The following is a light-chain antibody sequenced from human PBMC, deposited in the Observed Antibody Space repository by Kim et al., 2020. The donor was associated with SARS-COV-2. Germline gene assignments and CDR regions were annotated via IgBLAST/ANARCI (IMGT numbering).Light chain of an antibody. CDR2: DAS. CDR3: QQRSNWPPWT. Sequence: SPGERDTLSCRASQCVSSYLAWYQQKPGQAPRLLIYDASNRAAGIPARFSGSGSGTDFSLTISSLEPEDFAVYYCQQRSNWPPWTFGQGTKVDIK. CDR1: QCVSSY. J-gene: IGKJ1*01. V-gene: IGKV3-11*01.